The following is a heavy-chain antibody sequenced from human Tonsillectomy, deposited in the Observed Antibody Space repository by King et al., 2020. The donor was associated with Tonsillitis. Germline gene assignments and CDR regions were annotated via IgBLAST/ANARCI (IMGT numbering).Heavy chain of an antibody. J-gene: IGHJ4*02. CDR2: IYPGDSET. CDR1: GYSFTNYW. D-gene: IGHD2-15*01. V-gene: IGHV5-51*03. CDR3: ASTYCGGGSCYSAYGY. Sequence: QLVQSGAEVKKPGESLKISCTASGYSFTNYWIGWVRQMPGKGLEWMGIIYPGDSETRYSPSFQGQVTISADRSITTAYLQWSSLKASDTAMYYCASTYCGGGSCYSAYGYWGQGTLVTVSS.